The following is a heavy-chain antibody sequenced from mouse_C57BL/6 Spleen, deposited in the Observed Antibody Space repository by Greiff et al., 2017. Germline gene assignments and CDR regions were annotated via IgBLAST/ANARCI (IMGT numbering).Heavy chain of an antibody. Sequence: EVQLVESGGGLVKPGGSLKLSCAASGFTFSDYGMHWVRQAPEKGLEWVAYISSGSSTIYYADTVKGRFTISRDNAKNTLFLQMTSLRSEDTAMYYCARHYGSSSYYYAMDYWGQGTSVTVSS. CDR3: ARHYGSSSYYYAMDY. CDR1: GFTFSDYG. J-gene: IGHJ4*01. V-gene: IGHV5-17*01. CDR2: ISSGSSTI. D-gene: IGHD1-1*01.